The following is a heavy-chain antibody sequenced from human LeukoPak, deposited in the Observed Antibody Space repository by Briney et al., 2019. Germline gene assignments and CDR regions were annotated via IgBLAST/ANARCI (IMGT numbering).Heavy chain of an antibody. CDR2: IYNDGSS. D-gene: IGHD3-22*01. CDR1: GFTVSHNY. Sequence: GGSLRLTCAASGFTVSHNYMSWVRQAPGKGLEWVSIIYNDGSSYYADSVKGRFTISRDNSKNTVYLQMNSLRAEDTAVYYCARDRHYYDTSGDRSYFFDYWGQGTLVIVSS. V-gene: IGHV3-53*01. CDR3: ARDRHYYDTSGDRSYFFDY. J-gene: IGHJ4*02.